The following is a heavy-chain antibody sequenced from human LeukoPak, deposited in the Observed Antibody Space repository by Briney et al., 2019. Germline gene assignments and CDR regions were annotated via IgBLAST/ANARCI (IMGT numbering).Heavy chain of an antibody. J-gene: IGHJ6*02. CDR3: ARVLLWFGESPAGVYYYGMDV. CDR1: GYTFTSYA. CDR2: INAGNGNT. Sequence: ASVKVSCKASGYTFTSYAMHWVRQAPGQRLEWMGWINAGNGNTKYSQKFQGRVTITRDTSASTAYMELSSLRSEDTAVYYCARVLLWFGESPAGVYYYGMDVWGQGTTVTVS. D-gene: IGHD3-10*01. V-gene: IGHV1-3*01.